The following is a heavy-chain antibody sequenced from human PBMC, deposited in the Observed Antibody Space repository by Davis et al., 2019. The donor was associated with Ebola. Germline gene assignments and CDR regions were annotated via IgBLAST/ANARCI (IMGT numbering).Heavy chain of an antibody. J-gene: IGHJ6*02. V-gene: IGHV1-18*01. CDR3: ARDNGGSSPHYYYYYYGMDV. CDR1: GYTFTSYG. D-gene: IGHD6-6*01. CDR2: ISAYNGNT. Sequence: ASVKVSCKASGYTFTSYGISWVRQAPGQGLEWMGWISAYNGNTNYAQKLQGRVTMTTDTSTSTDYMELRSLRSDDTAVYYCARDNGGSSPHYYYYYYGMDVWGQGTTVTVSS.